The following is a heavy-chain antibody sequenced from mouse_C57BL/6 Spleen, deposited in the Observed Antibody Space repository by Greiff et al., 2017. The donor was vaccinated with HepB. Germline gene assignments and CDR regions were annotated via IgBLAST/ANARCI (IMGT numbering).Heavy chain of an antibody. Sequence: QVQLKEPGAELVKPGASVKMSCKASGYTFTSYWITWVKQRPGQGLEWIGDIYPGSGSTNYNEKFKSKATLTVDTSSSTAYMQLSSLTSEDSAVYYCARTGISWFAYWGQGTLVTVSA. CDR2: IYPGSGST. CDR3: ARTGISWFAY. V-gene: IGHV1-55*01. J-gene: IGHJ3*01. CDR1: GYTFTSYW. D-gene: IGHD4-1*01.